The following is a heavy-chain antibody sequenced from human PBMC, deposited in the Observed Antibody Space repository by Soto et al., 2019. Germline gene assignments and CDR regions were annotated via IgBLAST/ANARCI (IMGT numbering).Heavy chain of an antibody. CDR2: INHSGST. V-gene: IGHV4-34*01. Sequence: SETLSLTCAVYGGSFSGYYWSWIRQPPGKGLEWIGEINHSGSTNYNPSLKSRVTISVDTSKNQFSLKLSSVTAADTAVYYCARRTGSDYDFWSGYPNWFDPWGQGTLVTVSS. D-gene: IGHD3-3*01. J-gene: IGHJ5*02. CDR3: ARRTGSDYDFWSGYPNWFDP. CDR1: GGSFSGYY.